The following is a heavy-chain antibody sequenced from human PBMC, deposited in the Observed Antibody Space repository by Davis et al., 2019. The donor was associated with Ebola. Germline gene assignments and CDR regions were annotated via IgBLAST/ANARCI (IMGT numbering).Heavy chain of an antibody. J-gene: IGHJ3*02. Sequence: GESLKISCAASGFTFSSYGMHWVRQAPGKGLEWVAFIRYDGSNKYYADSVKGRYTISRDNSKNTLYLQMNSLRAEDTAVYYCAKAQSGRTYSSSWHDAFDIWGQGTMVTVSS. V-gene: IGHV3-30*02. CDR3: AKAQSGRTYSSSWHDAFDI. D-gene: IGHD6-13*01. CDR2: IRYDGSNK. CDR1: GFTFSSYG.